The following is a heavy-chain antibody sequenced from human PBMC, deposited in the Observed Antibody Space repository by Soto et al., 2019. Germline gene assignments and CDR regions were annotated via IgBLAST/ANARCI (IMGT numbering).Heavy chain of an antibody. J-gene: IGHJ6*02. CDR3: ARANGELELIPYYYYGMDV. Sequence: SETLSLTCTVSGGSISSYYWSWIRQPPGKGLEWIGYIYYSGSTNYNPSLKSRVTISVDTSKNKFSLKLSSVTAADTAVYFCARANGELELIPYYYYGMDVWGQGTTVNVSS. CDR2: IYYSGST. CDR1: GGSISSYY. D-gene: IGHD1-7*01. V-gene: IGHV4-59*01.